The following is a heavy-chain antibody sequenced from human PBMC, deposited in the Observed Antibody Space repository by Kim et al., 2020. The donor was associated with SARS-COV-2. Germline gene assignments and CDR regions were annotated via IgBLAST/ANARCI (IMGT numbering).Heavy chain of an antibody. Sequence: ASVKVSCKVSGYTLTELSMHWVRQAPGKGLEWMGGFDPEDGETIYAQKFQGRVTMTEDTSTDTAYMELSSLRSEDTAVYYCATPSHYYYDSSGPHYYYYYGMDVWGQGTTVTVSS. V-gene: IGHV1-24*01. CDR2: FDPEDGET. D-gene: IGHD3-22*01. J-gene: IGHJ6*02. CDR3: ATPSHYYYDSSGPHYYYYYGMDV. CDR1: GYTLTELS.